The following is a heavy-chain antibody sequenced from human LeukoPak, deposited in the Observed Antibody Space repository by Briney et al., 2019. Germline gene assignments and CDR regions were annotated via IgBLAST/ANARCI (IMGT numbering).Heavy chain of an antibody. D-gene: IGHD3-22*01. CDR3: AKTYYDTSGYVVDY. V-gene: IGHV4-4*02. J-gene: IGHJ4*02. CDR2: IFHTGST. Sequence: SGTLSLTCAVSGGSISSSNWWYWVRQPPGKGLEWIGEIFHTGSTNYNPSLKSRVTISVDKSNNQFSLKLSSVTAADTAVYYCAKTYYDTSGYVVDYWGQGILVTVSS. CDR1: GGSISSSNW.